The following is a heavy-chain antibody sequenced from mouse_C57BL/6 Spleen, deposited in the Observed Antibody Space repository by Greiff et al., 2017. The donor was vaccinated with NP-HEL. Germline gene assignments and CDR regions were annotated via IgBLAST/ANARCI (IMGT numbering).Heavy chain of an antibody. CDR1: GYTFTSYG. Sequence: VHLVESGAELARPGASVKLSCKASGYTFTSYGISWVKQRTGQGLEWIGEIYPRSGNTYYNEKFKGKATLTADKSSSTAYMELRSLTSEDSAVYFCARCGTTVVATDYWGQGTTLTVSS. J-gene: IGHJ2*01. D-gene: IGHD1-1*01. V-gene: IGHV1-81*01. CDR3: ARCGTTVVATDY. CDR2: IYPRSGNT.